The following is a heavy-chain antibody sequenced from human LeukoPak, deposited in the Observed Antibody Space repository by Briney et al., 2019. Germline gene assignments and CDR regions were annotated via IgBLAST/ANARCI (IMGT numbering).Heavy chain of an antibody. J-gene: IGHJ4*02. Sequence: SETLSLTCTVSGGSISSSSYYWGWIRQPPGKGLEWLGNIYYSGNTNYNPSLKSRVTISVDTSKNQFSLKLSSVTAADTALFYCARLGGGYAFFDYWGQGTLVTVSS. V-gene: IGHV4-61*05. D-gene: IGHD5-12*01. CDR2: IYYSGNT. CDR1: GGSISSSSYY. CDR3: ARLGGGYAFFDY.